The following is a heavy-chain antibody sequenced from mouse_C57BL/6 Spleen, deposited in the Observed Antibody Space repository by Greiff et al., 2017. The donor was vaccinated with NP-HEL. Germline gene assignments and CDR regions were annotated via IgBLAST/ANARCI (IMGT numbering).Heavy chain of an antibody. J-gene: IGHJ4*01. CDR1: GYTFTTYP. Sequence: LQESGAELVKPGASVKMSCKASGYTFTTYPIEWMKQNHGKSLEWIGNFHPYNDDTKYNEKFKGKATLTVEKSSSTVYLELSRLTSDDSAVYYCALIYYDHYYAMDYWGQGTSVTVSS. CDR2: FHPYNDDT. CDR3: ALIYYDHYYAMDY. D-gene: IGHD2-4*01. V-gene: IGHV1-47*01.